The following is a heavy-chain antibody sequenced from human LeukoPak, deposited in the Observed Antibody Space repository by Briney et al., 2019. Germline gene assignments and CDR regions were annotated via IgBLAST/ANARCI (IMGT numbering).Heavy chain of an antibody. CDR3: ARAREHDAFDI. CDR1: GFTFSSFA. CDR2: ISGSGGST. J-gene: IGHJ3*02. V-gene: IGHV3-23*01. Sequence: GGSLRLSCAASGFTFSSFAMSWVRQAPGKGLEWVSGISGSGGSTYYADSVKGRFTISRDNSKNTLYLQMNSLRAEDTAVYYCARAREHDAFDIWGQGTMVTVSS.